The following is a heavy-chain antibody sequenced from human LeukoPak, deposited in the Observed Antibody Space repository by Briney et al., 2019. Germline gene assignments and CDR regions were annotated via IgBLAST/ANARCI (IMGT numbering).Heavy chain of an antibody. D-gene: IGHD1-1*01. V-gene: IGHV1-24*01. CDR2: FEPEEGEHGET. Sequence: ASVKVSCRVSGYSLSDLSIHWVRHVPGKGLEWMGGFEPEEGEHGETIYAQKFEGRLTLTEDTATDTAYMELVSLTSAVTAVYYCATDRLEIYALHIWGQGTVVTVSS. CDR3: ATDRLEIYALHI. J-gene: IGHJ3*02. CDR1: GYSLSDLS.